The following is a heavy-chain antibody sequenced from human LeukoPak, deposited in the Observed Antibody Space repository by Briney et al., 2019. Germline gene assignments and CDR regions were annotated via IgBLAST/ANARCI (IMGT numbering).Heavy chain of an antibody. CDR3: AKDVSSGYDFWSGENWFDP. D-gene: IGHD3-3*01. CDR2: IYYSGST. CDR1: GGSISSYY. J-gene: IGHJ5*02. Sequence: SETLSLTCTVSGGSISSYYWSWIRQPPGKGLEWIGYIYYSGSTNYNPSLKSRVTISVDTSKNQFSLKLSSVTAADTAVYYCAKDVSSGYDFWSGENWFDPWGQGTLVTVSS. V-gene: IGHV4-59*01.